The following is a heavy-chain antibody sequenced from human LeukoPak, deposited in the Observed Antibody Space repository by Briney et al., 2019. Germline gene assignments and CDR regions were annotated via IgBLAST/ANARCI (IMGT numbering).Heavy chain of an antibody. CDR2: INHSGST. CDR3: ARGPRSSSWLDY. V-gene: IGHV4-34*01. D-gene: IGHD6-13*01. CDR1: GGSFSGYY. Sequence: PSETLSLTCAVYGGSFSGYYWSWIRQPPGKGLEWIGEINHSGSTNYSPSLKSRVTISVDTSKNQFSLKLSSVTAADTAVYYCARGPRSSSWLDYWGQGTLVTVSS. J-gene: IGHJ4*02.